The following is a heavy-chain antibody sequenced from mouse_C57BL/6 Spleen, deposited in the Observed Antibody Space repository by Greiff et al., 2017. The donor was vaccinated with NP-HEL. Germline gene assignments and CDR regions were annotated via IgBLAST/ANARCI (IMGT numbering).Heavy chain of an antibody. Sequence: VQLQQSGAELVRPGASVKLSCTASGFNIKDDYMHWVKQRPEQGLEWIGWIDPENGDTEYASKFQGKATITADTSSNTAYLQLSSLTSEDTAVYYCTTWAYYSRGYWGQGTTLTVSS. D-gene: IGHD2-12*01. J-gene: IGHJ2*01. CDR2: IDPENGDT. V-gene: IGHV14-4*01. CDR1: GFNIKDDY. CDR3: TTWAYYSRGY.